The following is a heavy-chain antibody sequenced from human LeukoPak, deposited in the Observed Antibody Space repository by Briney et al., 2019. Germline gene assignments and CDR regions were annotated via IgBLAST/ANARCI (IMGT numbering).Heavy chain of an antibody. D-gene: IGHD1-14*01. V-gene: IGHV1-2*02. CDR3: ARDSINQIKFDY. J-gene: IGHJ4*02. CDR2: INPNSGGT. Sequence: ASVKVSCKASGYTFTGYYMHWVRQAPGQGLEWMGWINPNSGGTNYAQKFQGRVTMTRDTSISTAYMELSRLRPDDTAVYYCARDSINQIKFDYWGQGTLVTVSS. CDR1: GYTFTGYY.